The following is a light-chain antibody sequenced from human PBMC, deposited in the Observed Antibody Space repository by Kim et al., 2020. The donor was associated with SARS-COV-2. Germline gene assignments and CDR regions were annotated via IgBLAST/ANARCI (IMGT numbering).Light chain of an antibody. Sequence: VAPGQTASIPCSGDKLGDKYACWYQQKPGQSPVLVIYQDSKRPSGIPERFSGSNSGNTATLTISGTQAMDEADYYCQAWDSSTAVFGGGTQLTVL. CDR3: QAWDSSTAV. J-gene: IGLJ2*01. V-gene: IGLV3-1*01. CDR1: KLGDKY. CDR2: QDS.